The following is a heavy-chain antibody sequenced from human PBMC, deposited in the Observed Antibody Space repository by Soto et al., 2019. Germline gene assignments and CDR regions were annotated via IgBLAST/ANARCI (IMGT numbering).Heavy chain of an antibody. CDR3: AKGYVWGSYRPSMDV. CDR2: ISSSGTTI. Sequence: GQLGESGGGLAKPGGSLRLSCAASGFTFSDYYMSWIRQAPGKGLEWVSYISSSGTTIYYADSVKGRFTISRDNARNSLFLQMNSLRDEDTAVYYCAKGYVWGSYRPSMDVWGHGTTVTVSS. V-gene: IGHV3-11*01. D-gene: IGHD3-16*02. CDR1: GFTFSDYY. J-gene: IGHJ6*02.